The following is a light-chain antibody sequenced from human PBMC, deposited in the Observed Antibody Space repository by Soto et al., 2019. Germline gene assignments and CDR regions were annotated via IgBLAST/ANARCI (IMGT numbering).Light chain of an antibody. CDR2: EDT. V-gene: IGLV2-14*01. CDR3: CAFTSSGTWV. J-gene: IGLJ3*02. Sequence: QSVLTQPASVSGSPGQSITISCTGTSSDVGGYNYVSWYQQHPGKAPKLMISEDTKRPSGVSNRFSGSKSGNMASLTISGLQAEDEADYYCCAFTSSGTWVFGVGTKLTVL. CDR1: SSDVGGYNY.